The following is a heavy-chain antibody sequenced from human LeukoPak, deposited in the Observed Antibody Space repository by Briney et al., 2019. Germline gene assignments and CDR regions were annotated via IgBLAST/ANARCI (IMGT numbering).Heavy chain of an antibody. Sequence: GGSLRLSCAASGFDFQSYTMTWVRQAPGKGLEWVSLISATSSDINYAESVRGRFTITRDNAKNSLFLQMDSLRVEDTAIYYCAKGLFSAFDKYLDSWGQGTLVTVSS. CDR3: AKGLFSAFDKYLDS. CDR1: GFDFQSYT. V-gene: IGHV3-21*04. D-gene: IGHD5-12*01. CDR2: ISATSSDI. J-gene: IGHJ4*02.